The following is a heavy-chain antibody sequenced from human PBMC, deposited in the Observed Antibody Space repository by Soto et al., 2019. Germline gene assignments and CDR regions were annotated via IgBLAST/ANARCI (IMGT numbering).Heavy chain of an antibody. J-gene: IGHJ4*02. CDR1: GFTFSSYA. Sequence: EVQLLESGGGLVQPGGSLRLSCAASGFTFSSYAMSWVRQARGKRLEWVSAISGSGGSTYYADSVKGRFTIPRDNSKNTLYLHMNSLRAEDTAVYYCEKLYDLFGDLAKWGQGTLVTVSS. V-gene: IGHV3-23*01. CDR3: EKLYDLFGDLAK. D-gene: IGHD3-10*02. CDR2: ISGSGGST.